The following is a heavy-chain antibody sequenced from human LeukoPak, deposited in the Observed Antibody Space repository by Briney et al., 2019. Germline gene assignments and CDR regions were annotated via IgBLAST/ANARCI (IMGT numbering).Heavy chain of an antibody. Sequence: ASVKVSCKASGGTFSSYATSWVRQAPGQGLEWMGGIIPIFGTANYAQKFQGRVTITTDESTSTAYMELSSLRSEDTAVYYCARDGCSSTSCYPAVYNWFDPWGQGTLVTVSS. CDR3: ARDGCSSTSCYPAVYNWFDP. CDR1: GGTFSSYA. J-gene: IGHJ5*02. D-gene: IGHD2-2*01. CDR2: IIPIFGTA. V-gene: IGHV1-69*05.